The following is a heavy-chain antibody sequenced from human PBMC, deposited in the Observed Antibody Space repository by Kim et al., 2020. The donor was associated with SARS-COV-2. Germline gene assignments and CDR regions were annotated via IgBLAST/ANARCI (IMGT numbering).Heavy chain of an antibody. J-gene: IGHJ6*02. CDR2: IYYDGTKK. V-gene: IGHV3-30-3*02. D-gene: IGHD4-17*01. CDR3: AKARGDYVNHFYYGLDV. Sequence: GGSLRLSCAASRFVFSTYAMHWVRQAPGKGLEWVALIYYDGTKKYYGDSVKGRFTISRDNCNNTLYLEMNSLRVEDTGLYYCAKARGDYVNHFYYGLDVWGHGTTVIVSS. CDR1: RFVFSTYA.